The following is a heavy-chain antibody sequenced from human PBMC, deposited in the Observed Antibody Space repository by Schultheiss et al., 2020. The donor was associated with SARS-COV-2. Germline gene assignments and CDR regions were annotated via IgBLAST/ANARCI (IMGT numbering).Heavy chain of an antibody. V-gene: IGHV4-59*01. CDR1: GGSITTDY. J-gene: IGHJ4*02. Sequence: SETLSLTCTVSGGSITTDYWSWFRQPPGKGLEWIGYIHDSGSTNHNPSLKSRVITSLDTSRNQFSLRLSSVTAADTAFYYCARRRSDGNWYLDTWGQGTQVTVSS. CDR2: IHDSGST. D-gene: IGHD4-23*01. CDR3: ARRRSDGNWYLDT.